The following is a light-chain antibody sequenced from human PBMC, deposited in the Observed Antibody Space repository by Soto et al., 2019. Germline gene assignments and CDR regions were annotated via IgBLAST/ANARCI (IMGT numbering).Light chain of an antibody. CDR2: GAS. V-gene: IGKV1-6*01. Sequence: AIQMTQSPSSLSASVGDRVTITCRASQDSSAVVGWYQQPPGKAPKLLISGASSLQSGVASRFTGSGSGAAFTLPITRLRPEDSATYYGLQHNNYPRKFGQGTKVEI. CDR3: LQHNNYPRK. CDR1: QDSSAV. J-gene: IGKJ1*01.